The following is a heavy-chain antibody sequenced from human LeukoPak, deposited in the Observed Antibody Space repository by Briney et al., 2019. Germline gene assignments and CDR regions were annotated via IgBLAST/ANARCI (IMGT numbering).Heavy chain of an antibody. CDR2: IIPIFGTA. D-gene: IGHD6-13*01. J-gene: IGHJ4*02. Sequence: ASVKVSCKAPGGTFSSYAISWVRQAPGQGLEWMGGIIPIFGTANYAQKFQGRVTITADESTSTAYMELSSLRSEDTAVYYCAREKGIAAAGTFDYWGQGTLVTVSS. CDR3: AREKGIAAAGTFDY. CDR1: GGTFSSYA. V-gene: IGHV1-69*13.